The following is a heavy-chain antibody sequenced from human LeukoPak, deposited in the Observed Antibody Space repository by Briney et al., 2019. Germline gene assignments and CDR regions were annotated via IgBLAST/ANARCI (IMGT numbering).Heavy chain of an antibody. CDR1: GFTFSSYG. D-gene: IGHD3-22*01. J-gene: IGHJ4*02. CDR3: AKSTASGYSNDY. CDR2: ISYDGSNK. Sequence: GGSLRLSCAASGFTFSSYGMHWVRQAPGKGLGWVAVISYDGSNKYYADSVKGRFTISRDNSKNTLYLQMNSLRAEDTAVYYCAKSTASGYSNDYWGQGTLVTVSS. V-gene: IGHV3-30*18.